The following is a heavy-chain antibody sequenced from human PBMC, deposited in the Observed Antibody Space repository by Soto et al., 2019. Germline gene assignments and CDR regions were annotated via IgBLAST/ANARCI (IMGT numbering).Heavy chain of an antibody. D-gene: IGHD2-21*02. CDR1: GYTFTGYY. Sequence: ASVKVSCKASGYTFTGYYMHWVRQAPGQGLEWMGWINPNSGGTNYAQKFQGRVTMTRDTSISTAYMELSRLRSDDTAVYYCASVRPYCGGDCYAFDIWGQWTMVTVSS. CDR3: ASVRPYCGGDCYAFDI. J-gene: IGHJ3*02. CDR2: INPNSGGT. V-gene: IGHV1-2*02.